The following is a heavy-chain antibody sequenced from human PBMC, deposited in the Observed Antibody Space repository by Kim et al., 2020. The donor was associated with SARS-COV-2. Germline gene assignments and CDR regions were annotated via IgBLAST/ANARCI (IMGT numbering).Heavy chain of an antibody. D-gene: IGHD6-19*01. Sequence: GGSLRLSCAASGFTFSSYEMNWVRQAPGKGLEWVSYISSSGSTIYYADSVKGRFTISRDNAKNSLYLQMNSLRAEDTAVYYCARELKTSSGWYVGSGYYYGMDVWGQGTTVTVSS. CDR2: ISSSGSTI. CDR3: ARELKTSSGWYVGSGYYYGMDV. J-gene: IGHJ6*02. CDR1: GFTFSSYE. V-gene: IGHV3-48*03.